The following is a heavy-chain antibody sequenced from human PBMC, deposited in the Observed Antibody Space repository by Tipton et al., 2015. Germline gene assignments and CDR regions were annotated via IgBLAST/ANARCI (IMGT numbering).Heavy chain of an antibody. D-gene: IGHD6-6*01. Sequence: SLRLSCAASGFTFSSYGMHWVRQAPGKGLEWVAVISYDGSNKYSADSVKGRFTISRDNSKNTLYLQMNSLRAEDTAVYYCAKESGTFDYSSSGYYYYGMDVWGQGTTVTVSS. CDR3: AKESGTFDYSSSGYYYYGMDV. CDR2: ISYDGSNK. CDR1: GFTFSSYG. V-gene: IGHV3-30*18. J-gene: IGHJ6*02.